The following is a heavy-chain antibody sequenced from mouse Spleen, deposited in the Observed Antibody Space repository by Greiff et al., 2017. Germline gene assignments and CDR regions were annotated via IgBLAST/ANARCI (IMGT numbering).Heavy chain of an antibody. Sequence: EVQLVESGGGLVKLGGSLKLSCAASGFTFSSYAMSWVRQTPEKRLEWVATISSGGGNTYYPDSVKGRFTISRDNAKNTLYLQMSSLKSEDTAMYYCARPYVNLPYYFDYWGQGTTLTGSS. J-gene: IGHJ2*01. V-gene: IGHV5-9-3*01. CDR2: ISSGGGNT. CDR1: GFTFSSYA. CDR3: ARPYVNLPYYFDY. D-gene: IGHD2-1*01.